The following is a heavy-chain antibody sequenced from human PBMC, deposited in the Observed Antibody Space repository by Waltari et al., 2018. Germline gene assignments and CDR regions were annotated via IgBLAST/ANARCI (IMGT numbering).Heavy chain of an antibody. CDR3: ATGYYDFWSGYLRHFDY. D-gene: IGHD3-3*01. V-gene: IGHV4-30-4*08. CDR1: GGSISSGDYY. J-gene: IGHJ4*02. Sequence: QVQLQESGPGLVKPSQTLSLTCTVSGGSISSGDYYWSWIRQPPGKGLEWIGYIYYSGSTYYNPSLKSRVTISVDTSKNQFSLKLSSVTAADTAVYYCATGYYDFWSGYLRHFDYWGQGTLVTVSS. CDR2: IYYSGST.